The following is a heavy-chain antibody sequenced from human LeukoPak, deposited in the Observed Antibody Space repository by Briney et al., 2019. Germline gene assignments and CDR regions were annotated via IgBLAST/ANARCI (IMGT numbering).Heavy chain of an antibody. CDR2: IYYSGST. CDR3: ARVTGYRIEDYFDY. D-gene: IGHD6-13*01. Sequence: ASETLSLTCTVSGGSISSYYWSWIRQPPGKGLEWIGYIYYSGSTNYNPSLKSRVTISVETSKNEFSLKLRSVTAADTAVYYCARVTGYRIEDYFDYWGQGTLVTVSS. J-gene: IGHJ4*02. CDR1: GGSISSYY. V-gene: IGHV4-59*01.